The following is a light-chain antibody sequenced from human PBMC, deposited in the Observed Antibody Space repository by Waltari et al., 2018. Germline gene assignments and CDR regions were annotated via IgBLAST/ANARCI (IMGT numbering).Light chain of an antibody. Sequence: QSVLTQPPSVSGTPGQRVSISCSGSSSNIGSKSVNWYQQVPGTAPKLLIYSNKQRPSGVPDRFSVSKSGTSASLAISGLQSEDEADYYCATWDDSLNGLFGGGTRLTVL. J-gene: IGLJ2*01. CDR2: SNK. CDR3: ATWDDSLNGL. V-gene: IGLV1-44*01. CDR1: SSNIGSKS.